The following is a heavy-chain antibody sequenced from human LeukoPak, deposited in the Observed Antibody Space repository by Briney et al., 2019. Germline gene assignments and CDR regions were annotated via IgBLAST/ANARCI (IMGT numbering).Heavy chain of an antibody. Sequence: ASVKVSCKASGYTFTSYDINWVRQATGQGLEWMGWMNPNSGDTGYAQKFQGRVTMTRNTSISTAYMELSSLRSEDTAVYYCARGRYCSSTSCYKEGYYYYYGMDVWGQGTTVTVSS. V-gene: IGHV1-8*01. D-gene: IGHD2-2*02. CDR2: MNPNSGDT. CDR1: GYTFTSYD. J-gene: IGHJ6*02. CDR3: ARGRYCSSTSCYKEGYYYYYGMDV.